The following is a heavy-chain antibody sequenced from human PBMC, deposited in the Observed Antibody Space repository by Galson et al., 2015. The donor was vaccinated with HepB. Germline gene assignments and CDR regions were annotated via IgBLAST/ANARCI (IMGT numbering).Heavy chain of an antibody. V-gene: IGHV3-7*03. CDR3: ARDGGSSYDN. CDR1: GFIFSDFW. Sequence: SLRLSCAASGFIFSDFWVTWVRQAPGKGLEWVASIKQDGSVKAYGDSGKGRFTTSRDNAKKSLYLQLNSLRADDTAVYHCARDGGSSYDNWGQGTLVTVSP. D-gene: IGHD6-13*01. J-gene: IGHJ4*02. CDR2: IKQDGSVK.